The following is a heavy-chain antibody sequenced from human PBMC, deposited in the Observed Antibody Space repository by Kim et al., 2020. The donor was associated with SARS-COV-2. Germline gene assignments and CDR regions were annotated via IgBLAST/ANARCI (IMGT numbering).Heavy chain of an antibody. D-gene: IGHD3-9*01. CDR2: ISAYNGNT. J-gene: IGHJ4*02. Sequence: ASVKVSCKASGYTFTSYGISWVRQAPGQGLEWMGWISAYNGNTNYAQKLQGRVTMTTDTSTSTAYMELRSLRSDDTAVYYCARQPPYYDILTGYYKGDYFGYWGQGTLVTVSS. CDR1: GYTFTSYG. V-gene: IGHV1-18*01. CDR3: ARQPPYYDILTGYYKGDYFGY.